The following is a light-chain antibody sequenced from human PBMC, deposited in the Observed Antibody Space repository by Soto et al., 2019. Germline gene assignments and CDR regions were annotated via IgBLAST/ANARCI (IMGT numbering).Light chain of an antibody. J-gene: IGKJ1*01. CDR1: QSVTRY. CDR3: QRYGISRT. CDR2: DAS. Sequence: EIVLTQSPGTLSLSPGEGATLSCTASQSVTRYLAWYQQKPGQAPRLLIYDASSRATGIPDRFSAGGSGTDFTLTISRLEPEDFAVYFCQRYGISRTFGQGTKVEIK. V-gene: IGKV3-20*01.